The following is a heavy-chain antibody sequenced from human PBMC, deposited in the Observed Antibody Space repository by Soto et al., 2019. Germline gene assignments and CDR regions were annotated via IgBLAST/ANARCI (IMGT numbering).Heavy chain of an antibody. Sequence: GGSLRLSCSASGFTISHYAMHWVRQAPGKGLDYVAAISINGGSSNGGSTYYADSVKGRFTISRDNSKNTLYLQMSTLRAEDTAVYYCVKGGGNNSWDWFDPWGRGTLVTVSS. D-gene: IGHD1-1*01. V-gene: IGHV3-64D*08. CDR3: VKGGGNNSWDWFDP. J-gene: IGHJ5*02. CDR1: GFTISHYA. CDR2: ISINGGSSNGGST.